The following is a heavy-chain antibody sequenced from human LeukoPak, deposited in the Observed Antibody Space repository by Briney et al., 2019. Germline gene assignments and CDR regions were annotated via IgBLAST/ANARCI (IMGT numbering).Heavy chain of an antibody. V-gene: IGHV4-61*02. CDR2: VYTSGTA. CDR3: VRDTRYDMDV. CDR1: GASISSGNYY. J-gene: IGHJ6*03. Sequence: PSQTLSLTCTASGASISSGNYYWSWIRQPAGRGLEWIGRVYTSGTATYNPSPKSRVTISVDTSRNQFSLRLNSVTAADTALYYCVRDTRYDMDVWGKGTTVTVSS.